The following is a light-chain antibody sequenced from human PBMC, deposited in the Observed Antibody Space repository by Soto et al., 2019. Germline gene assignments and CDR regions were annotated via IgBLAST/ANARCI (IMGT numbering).Light chain of an antibody. V-gene: IGKV3-15*01. CDR3: QQYNNWPIT. Sequence: EIVLTQSPATLSLSPGERATLSCRASQSVSSCLAWYQQKPGQAPRLLIYGASTRATGIPARFSGSGSGTEFTLTISSLQSEDFAVYYCQQYNNWPITFGQGTRLEIK. J-gene: IGKJ5*01. CDR2: GAS. CDR1: QSVSSC.